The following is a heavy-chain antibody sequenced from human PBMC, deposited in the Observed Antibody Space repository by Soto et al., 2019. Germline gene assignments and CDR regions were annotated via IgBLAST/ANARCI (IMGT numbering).Heavy chain of an antibody. Sequence: SETLSLTCAVYGGSFSGYYWSWIRQPPGKGLEWIGEINHSGSTNYNPSLKSRVTISVDTSKNQFSLKLSSMTAADTAVYYGARPEYSSSSEYFQHWGQGTLVTVSS. CDR2: INHSGST. V-gene: IGHV4-34*01. D-gene: IGHD6-6*01. CDR3: ARPEYSSSSEYFQH. CDR1: GGSFSGYY. J-gene: IGHJ1*01.